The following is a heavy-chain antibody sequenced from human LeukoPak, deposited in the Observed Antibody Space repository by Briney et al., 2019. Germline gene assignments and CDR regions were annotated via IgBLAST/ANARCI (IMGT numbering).Heavy chain of an antibody. CDR1: WFTVSNNY. V-gene: IGHV3-53*01. CDR2: IHSGGNT. CDR3: ARDSDSGYGPFAS. Sequence: PGGSLSPSCAASWFTVSNNYMSWVRPAPGEGLELVWVIHSGGNTNYADAVQGRITISRDNSKTTGYLHMNSLRAEDTAVYYCARDSDSGYGPFASWGQATLVTVSS. D-gene: IGHD5-12*01. J-gene: IGHJ4*02.